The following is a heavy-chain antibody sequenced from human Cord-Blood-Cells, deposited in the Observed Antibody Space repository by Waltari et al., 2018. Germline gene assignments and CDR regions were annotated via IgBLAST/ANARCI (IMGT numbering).Heavy chain of an antibody. CDR2: INHSGST. V-gene: IGHV4-34*01. CDR1: GGSFSGYY. Sequence: QVQLQQWGAGLLKPSETLSLTCAVYGGSFSGYYWSWLRQPPGKGLEWIGEINHSGSTNYNPSLKSRVTISVDTSKHQFSLKLGSVTAADTAVYYCARRGDCGGDCYHFDYWGQGTMVTVSS. CDR3: ARRGDCGGDCYHFDY. J-gene: IGHJ4*02. D-gene: IGHD2-21*02.